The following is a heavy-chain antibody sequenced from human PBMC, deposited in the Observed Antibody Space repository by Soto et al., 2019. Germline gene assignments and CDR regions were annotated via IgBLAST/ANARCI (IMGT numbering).Heavy chain of an antibody. J-gene: IGHJ6*02. CDR1: GFTFSSYA. CDR3: AASSLYYGSALYYYGMDV. Sequence: GGSLRLSCAASGFTFSSYAMSWVRQAPGKGLEWVSAISGSGGSTYYADSVKGRFTISRDNSKNTLYLQMNSLRAEDTAVYYCAASSLYYGSALYYYGMDVWGQGTTVTVSS. D-gene: IGHD3-10*01. CDR2: ISGSGGST. V-gene: IGHV3-23*01.